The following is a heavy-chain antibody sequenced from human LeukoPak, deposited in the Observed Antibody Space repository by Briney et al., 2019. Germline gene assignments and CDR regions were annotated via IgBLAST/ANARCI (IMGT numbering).Heavy chain of an antibody. Sequence: SETLSLTCTGSGDSIRSSNYYWGWIRQPPGKGLEWIGSIYDTGSTFYNPSLKSRVIISVDTSKNQFSLKLSSVTAADTAVYYCQSRFLEWLLDYWGQGTLVTVSS. D-gene: IGHD3-3*01. CDR3: QSRFLEWLLDY. J-gene: IGHJ4*02. CDR1: GDSIRSSNYY. V-gene: IGHV4-39*01. CDR2: IYDTGST.